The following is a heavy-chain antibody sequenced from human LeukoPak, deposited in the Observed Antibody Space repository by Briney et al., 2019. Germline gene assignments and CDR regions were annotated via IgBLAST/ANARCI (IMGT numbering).Heavy chain of an antibody. Sequence: GGSLRLSCSASGFTFGAYFMHWVRQAPGKGLQYVSSISSNEYDTYYADSVKGRFTISRDNSKNTLFLQMNNLRPEDTAVYYCVKDPNGTWSFDYWGQGTLVTVSS. CDR3: VKDPNGTWSFDY. D-gene: IGHD2-8*01. V-gene: IGHV3-64D*06. CDR2: ISSNEYDT. CDR1: GFTFGAYF. J-gene: IGHJ4*02.